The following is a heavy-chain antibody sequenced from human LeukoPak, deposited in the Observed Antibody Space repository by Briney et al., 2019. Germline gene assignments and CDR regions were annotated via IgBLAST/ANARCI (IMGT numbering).Heavy chain of an antibody. V-gene: IGHV4-34*01. J-gene: IGHJ4*02. CDR1: GGSFSGYY. CDR3: ARGGIFGNFDY. D-gene: IGHD3-3*01. CDR2: INHSGST. Sequence: SETLSLTCAVYGGSFSGYYWSLIRQPPGKGLEWIGEINHSGSTNYNPSLKSRVTISVDTSKNQFSLKLSSVTAADTAVYYCARGGIFGNFDYWGQGTLVTVSS.